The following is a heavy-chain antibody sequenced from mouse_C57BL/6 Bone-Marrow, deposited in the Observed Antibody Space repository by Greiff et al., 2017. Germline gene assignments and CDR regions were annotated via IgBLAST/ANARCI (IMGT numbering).Heavy chain of an antibody. CDR3: AILNWDYAMDY. Sequence: EVQGVESGGGLVQPGESLKLSCESNEYEFPSHDMSWVRKTPEKRLELVAAINSDGGSTYYPDTMERRFIISRDNTKKTLYLQMSSLWSEDTALYYCAILNWDYAMDYWGQGTSVTVSS. CDR1: EYEFPSHD. CDR2: INSDGGST. J-gene: IGHJ4*01. V-gene: IGHV5-2*01. D-gene: IGHD4-1*01.